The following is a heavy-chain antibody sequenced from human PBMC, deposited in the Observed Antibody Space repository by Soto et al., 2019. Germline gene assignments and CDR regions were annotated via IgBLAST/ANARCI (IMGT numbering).Heavy chain of an antibody. CDR2: MNSDGSTT. Sequence: GGSLRLSCAVSGFTFANHWMHWVRQAPGKGLEWVSRMNSDGSTTDYADSVKGRFTVSRDNAKNTLYLQMNSLRAEDTAVYYCATAEVDYWGQGTLVTVSS. CDR3: ATAEVDY. CDR1: GFTFANHW. V-gene: IGHV3-74*01. J-gene: IGHJ4*02.